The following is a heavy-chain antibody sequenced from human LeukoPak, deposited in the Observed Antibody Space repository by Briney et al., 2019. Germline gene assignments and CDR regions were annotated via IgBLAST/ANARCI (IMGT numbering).Heavy chain of an antibody. Sequence: ASVKVSCKASGGTFSSYAISWVRQAPGQGLEWTGGIIPIFGTANYAQKFQGRVTITADESTSTAYMELSSLRSEDTAVYYCARAFLEWTASKYYFDYWGQGTLVTVSS. D-gene: IGHD3-3*02. CDR1: GGTFSSYA. V-gene: IGHV1-69*01. J-gene: IGHJ4*02. CDR3: ARAFLEWTASKYYFDY. CDR2: IIPIFGTA.